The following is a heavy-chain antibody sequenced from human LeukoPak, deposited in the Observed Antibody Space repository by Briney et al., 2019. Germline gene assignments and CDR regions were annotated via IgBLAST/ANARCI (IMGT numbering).Heavy chain of an antibody. Sequence: GGSLRLSCAASGFTFSSYTMNWVRQAPGKGLEWVSSISSSSSYIYYADSVKGRFTISRDNAKNSLSLQMTSLRAEDTAVYYCARTPRADPYYYMDVWGKGTTVTVSS. CDR3: ARTPRADPYYYMDV. J-gene: IGHJ6*03. V-gene: IGHV3-21*01. CDR1: GFTFSSYT. CDR2: ISSSSSYI.